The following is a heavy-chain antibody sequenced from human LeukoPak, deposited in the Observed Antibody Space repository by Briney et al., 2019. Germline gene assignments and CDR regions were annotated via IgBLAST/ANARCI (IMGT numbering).Heavy chain of an antibody. Sequence: KPGGSLRLSCAASGFTFSDYYMSWIRQAPGKGLEWVSYISSSGSTIYYADSVKGRFTISRDNAKNSLYLQMNSLRAEDTAVYYCARDLAVAGTTTNYYYYGMDVWGQGTTVTVSS. CDR1: GFTFSDYY. D-gene: IGHD6-19*01. CDR3: ARDLAVAGTTTNYYYYGMDV. V-gene: IGHV3-11*01. J-gene: IGHJ6*02. CDR2: ISSSGSTI.